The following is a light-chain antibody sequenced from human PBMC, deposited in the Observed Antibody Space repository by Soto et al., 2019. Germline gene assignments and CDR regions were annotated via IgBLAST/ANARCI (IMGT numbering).Light chain of an antibody. CDR3: QQTFTTPHT. Sequence: DIQMTQSPSSLSASVGDSVTTTCRASQSISSSLNWYQQKPGKAPRLLIYAASTLQSGVPSGFSGSGSGTDFALTISSLQPENFATYYCQQTFTTPHTFGQGTKVDIK. CDR1: QSISSS. V-gene: IGKV1-39*01. J-gene: IGKJ2*01. CDR2: AAS.